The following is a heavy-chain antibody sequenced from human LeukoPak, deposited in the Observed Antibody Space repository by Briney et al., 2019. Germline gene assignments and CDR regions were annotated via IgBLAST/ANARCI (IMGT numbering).Heavy chain of an antibody. CDR1: GFTFSGYS. D-gene: IGHD5-12*01. CDR2: FGTRSTSV. CDR3: AREASEGFDF. V-gene: IGHV3-21*01. J-gene: IGHJ4*02. Sequence: GGSLRLSCTASGFTFSGYSMNWIRQAPGKGLEWVSSFGTRSTSVYHAGSVKGRFAISRDNAKNSLYLQMNSLRAEDTALYYCAREASEGFDFWGQGTLVTVSS.